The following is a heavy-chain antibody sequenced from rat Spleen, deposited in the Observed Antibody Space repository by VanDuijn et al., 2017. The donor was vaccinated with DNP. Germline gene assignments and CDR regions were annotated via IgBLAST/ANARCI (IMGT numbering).Heavy chain of an antibody. CDR2: ISTGGGNT. CDR1: GFTFSHYY. J-gene: IGHJ4*01. Sequence: EVQLVESGGGLVQPGRSMKLSCAASGFTFSHYYMAWVRQAPTMGLEWVASISTGGGNTYYRDSVKGRFTISRDNAKSTLCLQMDSLRSEETATYYCARQVEVHLRYAMDAWGQGTSVTVSS. V-gene: IGHV5S11*01. CDR3: ARQVEVHLRYAMDA. D-gene: IGHD1-5*01.